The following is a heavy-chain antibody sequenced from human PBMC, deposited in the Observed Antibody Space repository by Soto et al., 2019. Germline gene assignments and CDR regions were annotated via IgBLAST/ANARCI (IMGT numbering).Heavy chain of an antibody. D-gene: IGHD2-8*02. J-gene: IGHJ3*01. V-gene: IGHV5-10-1*03. CDR3: ARLVDTSLLS. Sequence: EVQLVQSGAGVKTPGESLRISCQGSGYNFTNDWISWVRQMPGKGLEWVGRIDPYDSSTDYSPSFQGHVTMSVDKSIDTAYLHWSSLKASDTAMFYCARLVDTSLLSWGQGTMVTVSS. CDR2: IDPYDSST. CDR1: GYNFTNDW.